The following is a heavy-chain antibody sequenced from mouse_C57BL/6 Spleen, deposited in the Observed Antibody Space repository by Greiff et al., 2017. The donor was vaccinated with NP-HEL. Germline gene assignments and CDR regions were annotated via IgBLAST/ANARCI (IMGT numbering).Heavy chain of an antibody. CDR1: GYTFTSYG. D-gene: IGHD2-3*01. CDR2: IYPRSGNT. V-gene: IGHV1-81*01. Sequence: QVQLQQSGAELARPGASVKLSCKASGYTFTSYGISWVKQRTGQGLEWIGEIYPRSGNTYYNEKFKGKTTLTADKSSSTAYMELRSLTSEDSAVYFCAREWGDDGYYGLLAMDYWGQGTSVTVSS. J-gene: IGHJ4*01. CDR3: AREWGDDGYYGLLAMDY.